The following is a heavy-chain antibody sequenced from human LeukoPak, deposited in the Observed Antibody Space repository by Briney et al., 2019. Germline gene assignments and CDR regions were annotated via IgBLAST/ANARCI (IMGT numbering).Heavy chain of an antibody. J-gene: IGHJ2*01. V-gene: IGHV4-4*02. CDR1: GGSISSSNW. CDR2: IYHSGST. D-gene: IGHD2-2*01. CDR3: ARDLYIVVVPAGYWYFDL. Sequence: SETLSLTCAVSGGSISSSNWWSWVRQPPGKGLEWIGEIYHSGSTNYNPSLKSRVTISVDKSKSQFSLKLSSVTAADTAVYYCARDLYIVVVPAGYWYFDLWGRGTLVTVSS.